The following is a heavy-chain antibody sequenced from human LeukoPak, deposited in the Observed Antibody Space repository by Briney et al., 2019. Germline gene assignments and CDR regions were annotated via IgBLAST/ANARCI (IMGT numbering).Heavy chain of an antibody. CDR2: ISYDGSNK. D-gene: IGHD3-10*01. J-gene: IGHJ4*02. V-gene: IGHV3-30*03. CDR3: ARDGTNYYGSGSYYYFDY. Sequence: GGSLRLSCAASGFTFSSYWMSWVRQAPGKGLEWVAVISYDGSNKYYADSVKGRFTISRDNSKNTLYLQMNSLRAEDTAVYYCARDGTNYYGSGSYYYFDYWGQGTLVTVSS. CDR1: GFTFSSYW.